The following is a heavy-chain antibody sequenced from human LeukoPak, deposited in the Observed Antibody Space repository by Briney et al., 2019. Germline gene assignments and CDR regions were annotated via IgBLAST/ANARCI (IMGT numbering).Heavy chain of an antibody. Sequence: GGSLRLSCVASGVTLSNYAMSWARQAPGKGLVWVSRITNDGSSTTYADSVKGRFTISRDNAKSTLYLQMNSLRVEDTAVYYCARQTIGGQGTLVTVSS. CDR3: ARQTI. V-gene: IGHV3-74*01. D-gene: IGHD1-14*01. CDR1: GVTLSNYA. J-gene: IGHJ4*02. CDR2: ITNDGSST.